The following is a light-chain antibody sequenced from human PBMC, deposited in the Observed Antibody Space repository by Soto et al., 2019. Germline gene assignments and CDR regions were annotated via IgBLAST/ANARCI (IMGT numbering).Light chain of an antibody. CDR2: GAS. Sequence: DIQMTQSPPSLSASVGDRVSITCRASQDVSNDLGWFQQKPGKAPKRLIFGASNLDSRVPSRFSGTGSGTEFILTITNLQPEDFATYYCLQHTYIWSFGQGTKVDIK. J-gene: IGKJ1*01. V-gene: IGKV1-17*02. CDR3: LQHTYIWS. CDR1: QDVSND.